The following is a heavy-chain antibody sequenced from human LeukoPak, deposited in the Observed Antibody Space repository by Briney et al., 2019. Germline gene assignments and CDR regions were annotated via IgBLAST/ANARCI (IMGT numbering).Heavy chain of an antibody. CDR1: RGTVSNNSTA. J-gene: IGHJ4*02. V-gene: IGHV6-1*01. Sequence: SQTLSLTCAISRGTVSNNSTAWNRIRQSPSRGLEWLGRTYYRSKWYNEYAVSVKSRVTINPDTSKNQFSLHLNSVTPEDTAVYYCALSRVGGGYYFDYWGQGTLVTVSS. D-gene: IGHD1-26*01. CDR2: TYYRSKWYN. CDR3: ALSRVGGGYYFDY.